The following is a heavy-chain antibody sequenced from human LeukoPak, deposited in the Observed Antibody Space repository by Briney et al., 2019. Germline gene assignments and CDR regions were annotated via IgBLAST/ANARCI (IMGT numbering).Heavy chain of an antibody. CDR2: INPTGGST. D-gene: IGHD5-12*01. V-gene: IGHV1-46*01. J-gene: IGHJ5*02. CDR1: GYTFTSYY. Sequence: VASVKVSCKASGYTFTSYYMHWVRQAPGQGLEWMGLINPTGGSTGYAQKFQGRVTMTRDMSTSTDYMELSSLRSGDTAIYYCARDNSVGDSAWWFDPWGQGTLVTVSS. CDR3: ARDNSVGDSAWWFDP.